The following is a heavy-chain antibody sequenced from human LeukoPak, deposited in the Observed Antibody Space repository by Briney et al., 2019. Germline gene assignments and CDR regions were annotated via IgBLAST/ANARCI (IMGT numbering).Heavy chain of an antibody. CDR1: GFTFNAFG. D-gene: IGHD2-21*02. CDR3: ARFRTWGDKAFDY. Sequence: GVSLRLSCAASGFTFNAFGMNWVRQAPGKGLEWVSYIGTTSGAIYYADSVKGRFTISRDSAKNSLYLQMNSLRAEDTAVYYCARFRTWGDKAFDYWGQGTLVTVSS. V-gene: IGHV3-48*01. CDR2: IGTTSGAI. J-gene: IGHJ4*02.